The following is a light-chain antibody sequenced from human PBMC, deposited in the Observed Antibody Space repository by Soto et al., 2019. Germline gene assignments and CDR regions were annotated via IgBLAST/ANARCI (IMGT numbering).Light chain of an antibody. CDR3: QQYGSSWT. CDR1: QSVSRY. J-gene: IGKJ1*01. V-gene: IGKV3-11*01. Sequence: EIVLTHSPSTLSLSPGGRATLSCRASQSVSRYLALYKQKPGQAPRLLIYDASNRAIGIPARLSGSASGTEFTLTISRMEPEDFAVYYCQQYGSSWTFGHGTKVDIK. CDR2: DAS.